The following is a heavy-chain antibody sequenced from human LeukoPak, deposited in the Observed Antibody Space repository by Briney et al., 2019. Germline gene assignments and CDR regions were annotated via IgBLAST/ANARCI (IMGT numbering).Heavy chain of an antibody. Sequence: ASVKVSCKASGYTFTSYDINWVRQATGQGLEWMGGMNPNSGNTGYAQKFQGRVTMTRNTSISTAYMELSSLRSEDTAVYYCARGIAVAGYYFDYWGQGTLVTVSS. V-gene: IGHV1-8*01. CDR2: MNPNSGNT. D-gene: IGHD6-19*01. CDR3: ARGIAVAGYYFDY. CDR1: GYTFTSYD. J-gene: IGHJ4*02.